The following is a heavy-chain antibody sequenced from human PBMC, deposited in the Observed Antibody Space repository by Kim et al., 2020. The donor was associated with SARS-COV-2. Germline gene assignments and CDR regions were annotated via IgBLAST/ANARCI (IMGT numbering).Heavy chain of an antibody. D-gene: IGHD1-1*01. Sequence: SPSFQGQVTISADKSISTAYLQWSSLKASDTAMYYCARRGRNWNYWYFDLWGRGTLVTVSS. V-gene: IGHV5-51*01. J-gene: IGHJ2*01. CDR3: ARRGRNWNYWYFDL.